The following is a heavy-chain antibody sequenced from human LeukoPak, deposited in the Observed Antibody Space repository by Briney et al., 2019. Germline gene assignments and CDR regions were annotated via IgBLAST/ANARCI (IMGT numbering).Heavy chain of an antibody. CDR2: ISGSGGST. CDR3: AKGKVVWFGDQWDWFDP. V-gene: IGHV3-23*01. Sequence: PGGSLRLSCAASGFTFSSYAMSWVRQAPGKGLEWVSAISGSGGSTYYADSVKGRFTISRDNSKNTLYLQMNSLRAEDTAVYYCAKGKVVWFGDQWDWFDPWGQGTLVTVSS. J-gene: IGHJ5*02. D-gene: IGHD3-10*01. CDR1: GFTFSSYA.